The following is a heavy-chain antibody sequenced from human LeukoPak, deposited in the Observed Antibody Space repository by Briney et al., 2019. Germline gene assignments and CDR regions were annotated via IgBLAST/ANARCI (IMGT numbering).Heavy chain of an antibody. CDR3: ARGRVASGQRKRNWFDP. CDR1: GGSFSGYY. Sequence: SETLSLTCAVYGGSFSGYYWSWLGQPPGKGLEWIGEINQSGITNYNPSLKSRVTISVDTSKNQFSLKLSSVTAADTAVYYCARGRVASGQRKRNWFDPWGQGTLVTVSS. V-gene: IGHV4-34*01. CDR2: INQSGIT. J-gene: IGHJ5*02. D-gene: IGHD1-1*01.